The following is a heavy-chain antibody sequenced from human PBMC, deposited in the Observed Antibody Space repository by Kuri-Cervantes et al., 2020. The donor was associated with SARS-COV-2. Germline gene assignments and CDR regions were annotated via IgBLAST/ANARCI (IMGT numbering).Heavy chain of an antibody. J-gene: IGHJ6*02. CDR1: GSTFSSYW. Sequence: ASLKISCAASGSTFSSYWMHWVRQAPGKGLVWVSRINSDGSSTSYADSVKGRFTISRDNAKNTLYLQMNSLRAEDTAVYYCARDRYDFWSGLGYYYYGMDVWGQGTTVTVSS. CDR2: INSDGSST. D-gene: IGHD3-3*01. V-gene: IGHV3-74*01. CDR3: ARDRYDFWSGLGYYYYGMDV.